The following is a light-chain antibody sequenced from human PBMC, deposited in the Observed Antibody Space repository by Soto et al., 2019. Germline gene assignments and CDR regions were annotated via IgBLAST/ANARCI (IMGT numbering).Light chain of an antibody. Sequence: EIMMTQSPATLSVSPGERVTLSCRASRSISSHLAWYEQKPGQAXRXXMYDASTRAADIPARFSGSGSGTEFTLTISSLEPEDFEVYYCQQYGSSPKTFGQGTKVDIK. J-gene: IGKJ1*01. V-gene: IGKV3-15*01. CDR2: DAS. CDR3: QQYGSSPKT. CDR1: RSISSH.